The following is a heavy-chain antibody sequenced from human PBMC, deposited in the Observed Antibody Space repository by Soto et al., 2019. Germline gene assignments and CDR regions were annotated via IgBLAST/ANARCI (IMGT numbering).Heavy chain of an antibody. D-gene: IGHD5-12*01. J-gene: IGHJ4*02. V-gene: IGHV4-38-2*01. CDR2: IYHSGST. CDR1: GYSISSGCY. CDR3: ARVRGYSGYDSFDY. Sequence: SETLSLTCAVSGYSISSGCYLGVIRDPPGKGLEWIGSIYHSGSTYYNPSLKSRVTISVDTSKNQFSLKLSSVTAADTAVYYCARVRGYSGYDSFDYWGQGTLVTVSS.